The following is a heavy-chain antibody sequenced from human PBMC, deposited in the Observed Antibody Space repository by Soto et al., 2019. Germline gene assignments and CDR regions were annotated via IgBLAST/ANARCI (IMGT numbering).Heavy chain of an antibody. CDR2: IIPIFGTA. V-gene: IGHV1-69*13. J-gene: IGHJ6*02. D-gene: IGHD2-21*01. Sequence: SVKVSCKASGGTFSSYTISWVRQAPGQGLEWMGGIIPIFGTANYAQKLEGRVTITADESTSTAYMELSSLRSEDTAVYYCARDSGRGSDGYNGYYYYGMYVWGQGTTVTVSS. CDR3: ARDSGRGSDGYNGYYYYGMYV. CDR1: GGTFSSYT.